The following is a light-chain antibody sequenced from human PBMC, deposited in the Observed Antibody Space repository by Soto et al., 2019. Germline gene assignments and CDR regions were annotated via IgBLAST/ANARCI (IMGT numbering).Light chain of an antibody. CDR2: EVS. J-gene: IGLJ2*01. CDR3: SSYARSNNLL. CDR1: SSDIGVYNY. V-gene: IGLV2-8*01. Sequence: QSALTQPASVSGSPGQSITISCTGTSSDIGVYNYVSWYGQHPGKVPKLIIYEVSKRPSGVPGRFSGSKSGNTASLTVSGLQADDEADYYCSSYARSNNLLFGGGTKLTVL.